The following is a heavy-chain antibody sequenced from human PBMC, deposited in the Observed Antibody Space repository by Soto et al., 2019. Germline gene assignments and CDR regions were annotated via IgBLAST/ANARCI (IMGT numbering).Heavy chain of an antibody. V-gene: IGHV3-11*01. CDR1: GFTISDYY. J-gene: IGHJ6*02. CDR2: ISSEGTTT. Sequence: GGSLRLSCAASGFTISDYYMTWIRQAPGKGLEWVSYISSEGTTTYYADSVRDRFSISLDNAKNSVYLQMNSLRADDSGVYYCARDLEGSGSHWLGYNYYAMDVWGQGTTVTVSS. CDR3: ARDLEGSGSHWLGYNYYAMDV. D-gene: IGHD3-10*01.